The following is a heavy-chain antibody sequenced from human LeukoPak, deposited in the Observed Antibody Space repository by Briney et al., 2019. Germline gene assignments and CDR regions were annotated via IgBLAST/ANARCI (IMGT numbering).Heavy chain of an antibody. CDR2: ISSSGSTI. V-gene: IGHV3-48*03. Sequence: GGSLRLSCAASGFTFSSYEMNWVRQAPGKGQEWVSYISSSGSTIYYADSVKGRFTISRDNAKNSLYLQMNSLRAEDTAVYYCAREAQRYCSGGSCFPKTSYYYYGMDVWGQGTTVTVSS. J-gene: IGHJ6*02. CDR3: AREAQRYCSGGSCFPKTSYYYYGMDV. D-gene: IGHD2-15*01. CDR1: GFTFSSYE.